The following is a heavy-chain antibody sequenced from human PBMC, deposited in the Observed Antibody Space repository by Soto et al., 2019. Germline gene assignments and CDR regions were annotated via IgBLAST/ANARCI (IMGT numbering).Heavy chain of an antibody. J-gene: IGHJ4*02. CDR1: GFSLSTSGLG. V-gene: IGHV2-5*02. Sequence: QITLKESGPTLVKPTQTLTLTCNFSGFSLSTSGLGVSWIRQPPGKALEWLALIYWDDDDRYSPSLNGRLSLRKDISKKQVVLTLPNLDRADTATYFWTHVIRGMIWNWGPGTVVSVSS. CDR3: THVIRGMIWN. CDR2: IYWDDDD. D-gene: IGHD2-21*01.